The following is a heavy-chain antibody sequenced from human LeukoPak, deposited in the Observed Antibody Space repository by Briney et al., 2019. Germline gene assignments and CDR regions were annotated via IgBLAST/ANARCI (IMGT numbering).Heavy chain of an antibody. CDR3: ARGGSYLSAFDI. CDR2: IYSGGST. V-gene: IGHV3-53*01. D-gene: IGHD1-26*01. Sequence: GGSLRLSCAASGFTVSSNCMSWVRQAPGKGLEWVSIIYSGGSTFYADSVKGRFTISRDNSKNTLYLQMNSLRAEDTAVYYCARGGSYLSAFDIWGQGTMVTVSS. J-gene: IGHJ3*02. CDR1: GFTVSSNC.